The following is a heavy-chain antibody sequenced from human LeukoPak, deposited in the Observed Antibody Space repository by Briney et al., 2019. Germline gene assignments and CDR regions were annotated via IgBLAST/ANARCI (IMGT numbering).Heavy chain of an antibody. CDR2: IIPIFGTA. CDR3: ARVPKGWGSSRDYYYYMDV. V-gene: IGHV1-69*13. J-gene: IGHJ6*03. D-gene: IGHD6-6*01. Sequence: ASVKVSCKASGGTFSSYAISWVRQAPGQGLEWMGGIIPIFGTANYAQKFQGRVTITADESTSTAYMELSSLRSEDTAVYYCARVPKGWGSSRDYYYYMDVWGKGTTVTVSS. CDR1: GGTFSSYA.